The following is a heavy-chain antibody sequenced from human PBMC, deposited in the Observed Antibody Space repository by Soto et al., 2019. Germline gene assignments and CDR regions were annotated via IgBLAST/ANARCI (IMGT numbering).Heavy chain of an antibody. V-gene: IGHV3-48*03. D-gene: IGHD3-22*01. CDR1: GFTFSSYE. CDR2: ISSSGSII. Sequence: GGSLRLSCAASGFTFSSYEMNWVRQAPGKGLEWVSYISSSGSIIYYADSVKGRFTISRDNAKNSLYLQMSSLRAEDTAVYYCARGVLYYYDSSGYPHWFDPWGQGTLVTVS. J-gene: IGHJ5*02. CDR3: ARGVLYYYDSSGYPHWFDP.